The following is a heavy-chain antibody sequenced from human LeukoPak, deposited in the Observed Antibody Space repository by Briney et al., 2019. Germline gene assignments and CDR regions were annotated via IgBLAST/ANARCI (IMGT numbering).Heavy chain of an antibody. V-gene: IGHV4-38-2*02. CDR3: ALYYFDSSGPFDP. CDR1: GYSITSDYY. Sequence: SETLSLTCTVSGYSITSDYYWGWIRQPPGKGLEWIGSIYHSGSTYYNPSLKSRVTISVDTSKNQFSLKLSSVTAADTAVYYCALYYFDSSGPFDPWGQGTLVTVSS. D-gene: IGHD3-22*01. CDR2: IYHSGST. J-gene: IGHJ5*02.